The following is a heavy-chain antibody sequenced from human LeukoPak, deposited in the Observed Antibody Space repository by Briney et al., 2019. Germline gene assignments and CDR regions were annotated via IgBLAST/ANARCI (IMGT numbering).Heavy chain of an antibody. J-gene: IGHJ3*02. V-gene: IGHV1-2*02. CDR3: ARKGTVVTLGAFDI. CDR2: INPNSGGT. CDR1: GYTFTGYY. Sequence: ASVKVSCKASGYTFTGYYMHWVRQAPGQGLEWMGWINPNSGGTNYAQKFQGRVTMTRDTSISTAYMELSRLRSDDTAVYYCARKGTVVTLGAFDIWGQGTMVTVSS. D-gene: IGHD4-23*01.